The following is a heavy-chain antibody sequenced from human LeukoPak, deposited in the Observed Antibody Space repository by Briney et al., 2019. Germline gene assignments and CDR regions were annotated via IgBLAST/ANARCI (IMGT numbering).Heavy chain of an antibody. V-gene: IGHV3-30-3*01. D-gene: IGHD3-10*01. CDR3: ARGFRV. Sequence: GGSLRLSCAASGFTFSSYAMHWVRQAPGKGLEWVAVISYDGSNKYYADSVKGRFTISRDNSKNTLYLPMNSLRAEGTAVYYCARGFRVWGQGTQVTVSS. J-gene: IGHJ4*02. CDR1: GFTFSSYA. CDR2: ISYDGSNK.